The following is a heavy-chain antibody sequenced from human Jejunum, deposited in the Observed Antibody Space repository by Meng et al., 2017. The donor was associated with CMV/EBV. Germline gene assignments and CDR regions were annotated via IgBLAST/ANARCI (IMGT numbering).Heavy chain of an antibody. V-gene: IGHV1-46*01. CDR3: SRAVYLSAQPYRPSYSHIDH. Sequence: YNLPLGRPAPWQGLEWVGIIRPRCCSTNYAPEFPGRVTVTRDPSTSTVYLELNSLRSEDTALYYCSRAVYLSAQPYRPSYSHIDHWGQGTLVTVSS. D-gene: IGHD2-15*01. CDR2: IRPRCCST. J-gene: IGHJ4*02. CDR1: YN.